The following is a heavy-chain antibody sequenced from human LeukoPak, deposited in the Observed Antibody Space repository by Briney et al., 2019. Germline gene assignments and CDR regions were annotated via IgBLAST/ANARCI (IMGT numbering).Heavy chain of an antibody. CDR3: ARRDDIVVVPAAPLDAFDI. Sequence: PSETLSLTCTVSGGSISSSSYYWGWIRQPPGKGLEWIGSIYYSGSTYYNPSLKSRVTISVDTSKNQFSLKLSSVTAADTAVYYCARRDDIVVVPAAPLDAFDIWGQGTMVTVSS. CDR1: GGSISSSSYY. J-gene: IGHJ3*02. D-gene: IGHD2-2*01. V-gene: IGHV4-39*01. CDR2: IYYSGST.